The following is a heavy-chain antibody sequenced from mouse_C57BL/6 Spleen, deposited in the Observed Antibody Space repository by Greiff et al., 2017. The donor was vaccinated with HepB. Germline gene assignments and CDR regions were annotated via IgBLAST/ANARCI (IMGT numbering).Heavy chain of an antibody. Sequence: EVQGVESGGGLVKPGGSLKLSCAASGFTFSDYGMHWVRQAPEKGLEWVAYISSGSSTIYYGDTLKGRFTISRDNAKNTWFLQMTSLRSEDTAMYYCGRPRYYGRSPFAYWGQGTLVTVSA. CDR3: GRPRYYGRSPFAY. CDR1: GFTFSDYG. D-gene: IGHD1-1*01. J-gene: IGHJ3*01. CDR2: ISSGSSTI. V-gene: IGHV5-17*01.